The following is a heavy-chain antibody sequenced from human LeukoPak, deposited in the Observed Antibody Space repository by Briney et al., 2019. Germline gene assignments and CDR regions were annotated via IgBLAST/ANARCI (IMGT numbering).Heavy chain of an antibody. Sequence: ASVKVSCKASGYTFTSHGIIWVRQAPGQGLEWMGWISAYNGNTKYAQKVQGRVTMTTDTSTSTAYMDLRSLRSGDTAVYYCARGFPPRMYYDSSGYYSYYFDYWGQGSLVTVSS. V-gene: IGHV1-18*01. D-gene: IGHD3-22*01. CDR1: GYTFTSHG. CDR3: ARGFPPRMYYDSSGYYSYYFDY. J-gene: IGHJ4*02. CDR2: ISAYNGNT.